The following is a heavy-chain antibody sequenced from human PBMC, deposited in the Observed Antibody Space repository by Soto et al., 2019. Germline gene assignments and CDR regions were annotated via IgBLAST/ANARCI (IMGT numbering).Heavy chain of an antibody. CDR2: IGDSSTYI. V-gene: IGHV3-21*01. CDR3: ARDQRWLRHGYSDY. D-gene: IGHD3-22*01. Sequence: EVQLVESGGGLVKPGGSLRLSCAASGFSFSSHSMNWVRQAPGKGLEWVSSIGDSSTYIYYAGSVKGRFTISRDNAKNSLYLQMNSLRAEDTAVYYCARDQRWLRHGYSDYWGQGTLVTVSS. CDR1: GFSFSSHS. J-gene: IGHJ4*02.